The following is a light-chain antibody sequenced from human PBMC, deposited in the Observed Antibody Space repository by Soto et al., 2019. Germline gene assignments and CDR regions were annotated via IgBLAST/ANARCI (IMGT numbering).Light chain of an antibody. V-gene: IGLV2-14*01. J-gene: IGLJ1*01. Sequence: QSALTQPASVSGSPGQSITISCTGTTSDIGSYNRVSWYQQEPGKAPKVVIYNVSNRPSGISNRFSGSKSCNTASLTISGLQAEDEADYYCCSYTTISTYVFGTGTKLTVL. CDR1: TSDIGSYNR. CDR2: NVS. CDR3: CSYTTISTYV.